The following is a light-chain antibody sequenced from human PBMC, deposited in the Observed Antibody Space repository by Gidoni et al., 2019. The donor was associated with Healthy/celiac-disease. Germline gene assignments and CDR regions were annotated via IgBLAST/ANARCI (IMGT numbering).Light chain of an antibody. CDR1: QSVSSY. J-gene: IGKJ2*01. CDR3: QRRSNGYT. V-gene: IGKV3-11*01. CDR2: DEA. Sequence: FSQTAAALSLSPGERATLSCRASQSVSSYLAWYQQKPGQAPRLLIYDEANMATSTPARFRGSGSGIGSTSTRRNRGHEVLVGYNCQRRSNGYTFGEGTKLEIK.